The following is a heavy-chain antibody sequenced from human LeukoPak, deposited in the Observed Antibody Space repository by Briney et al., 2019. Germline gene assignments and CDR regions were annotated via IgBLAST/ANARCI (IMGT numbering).Heavy chain of an antibody. Sequence: SVKVSCKASGGTFSSYAISWVRQAPGQGLEWVGGIIPIFGTANYAQKFQGRVTITADKSTSTAYMELSSLRSEDTAVYYCARESEDSSGWYGFFQHWGQGTLVTVSS. CDR3: ARESEDSSGWYGFFQH. D-gene: IGHD6-19*01. V-gene: IGHV1-69*06. CDR1: GGTFSSYA. CDR2: IIPIFGTA. J-gene: IGHJ1*01.